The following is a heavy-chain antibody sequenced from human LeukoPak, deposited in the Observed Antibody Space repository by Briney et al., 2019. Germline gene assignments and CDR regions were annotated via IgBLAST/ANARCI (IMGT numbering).Heavy chain of an antibody. CDR3: AKSPDRGGYYGYFDY. V-gene: IGHV3-23*01. CDR2: ISGSGGST. D-gene: IGHD3-22*01. Sequence: GGSLRLSCAASGFSFSTSGMHWVRQAPGKGLEWVSAISGSGGSTYYADSVKGRFTISRDNSKNTLYLQMNSLRAEDTAVYYCAKSPDRGGYYGYFDYWGQGTLVTVSS. CDR1: GFSFSTSG. J-gene: IGHJ4*02.